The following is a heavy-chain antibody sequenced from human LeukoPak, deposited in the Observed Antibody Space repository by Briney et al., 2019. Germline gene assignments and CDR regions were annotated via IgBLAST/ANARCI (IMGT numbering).Heavy chain of an antibody. V-gene: IGHV4-59*01. CDR2: IYYSGST. CDR3: AREVGSLDH. D-gene: IGHD2-15*01. CDR1: GGSISSYY. Sequence: SETLSLTCTVSGGSISSYYWSWIRQPPGKGLEWIGYIYYSGSTNYNPSLKSRVTISVDTSKNQFSLKLSSVTAADTAVYYCAREVGSLDHWGQGTLVTVSS. J-gene: IGHJ5*02.